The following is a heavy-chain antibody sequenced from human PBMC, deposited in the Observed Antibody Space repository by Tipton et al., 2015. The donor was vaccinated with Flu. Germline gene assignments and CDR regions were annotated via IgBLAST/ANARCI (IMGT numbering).Heavy chain of an antibody. CDR2: ISSSSSYI. V-gene: IGHV3-21*01. J-gene: IGHJ6*03. CDR3: ARDRDGDYESSPKDYMDV. Sequence: SLRLSCAASGFTFSSYSMNWVRQAPGKGLEWVSSISSSSSYIYYADSVKGRFTISRDNAKNSLYLQMNSLRAEDTAVYYCARDRDGDYESSPKDYMDVWGKGTTVTVSS. D-gene: IGHD4-17*01. CDR1: GFTFSSYS.